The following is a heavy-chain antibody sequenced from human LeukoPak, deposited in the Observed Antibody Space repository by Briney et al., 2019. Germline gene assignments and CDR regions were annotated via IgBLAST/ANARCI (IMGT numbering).Heavy chain of an antibody. CDR2: IYCSGST. CDR3: AGASYDSSGVH. V-gene: IGHV4-59*01. D-gene: IGHD3-22*01. CDR1: GGSISSYY. Sequence: SETLSLTCTVSGGSISSYYWSWLRQPPGKGLEWIGYIYCSGSTNYNPSLKSRVTISVDTSKNQFSLKLSSVTAADTAVYYCAGASYDSSGVHWGQGTLVTVSS. J-gene: IGHJ4*02.